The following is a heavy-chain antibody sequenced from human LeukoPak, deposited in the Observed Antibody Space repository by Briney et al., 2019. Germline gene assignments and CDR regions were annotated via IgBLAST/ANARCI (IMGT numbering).Heavy chain of an antibody. CDR3: ARGTLTQGACYDYVWGSYRYYFDY. CDR1: GGSISSYY. Sequence: PSETLSLTCTVSGGSISSYYWSWIRQPPGKGLEWIGYIYYSRSTNYNPSLKSRVTISVDTSKNQFSLKLSSVTAADTAVYYCARGTLTQGACYDYVWGSYRYYFDYWGQGTLVTVSS. J-gene: IGHJ4*02. CDR2: IYYSRST. D-gene: IGHD3-16*02. V-gene: IGHV4-59*01.